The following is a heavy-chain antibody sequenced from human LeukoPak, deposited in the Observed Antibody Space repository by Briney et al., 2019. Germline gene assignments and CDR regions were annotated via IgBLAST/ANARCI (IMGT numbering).Heavy chain of an antibody. V-gene: IGHV3-23*01. Sequence: PPGGSLRLSCAASGFTFSSYAMSWVRQAPGKGLEWVSGVSGSGGSTYYADSVKGRFTISRDNSKNTLYLQMNSLRAEDTAVYYCAKDLDIVATITGNWGQGTLVTVSS. D-gene: IGHD5-12*01. CDR2: VSGSGGST. CDR1: GFTFSSYA. CDR3: AKDLDIVATITGN. J-gene: IGHJ4*02.